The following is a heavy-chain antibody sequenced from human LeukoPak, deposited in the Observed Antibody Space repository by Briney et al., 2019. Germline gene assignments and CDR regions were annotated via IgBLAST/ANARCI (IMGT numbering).Heavy chain of an antibody. CDR2: ISTYNDNT. Sequence: GASVKVSCKASGYTFSRYAISWVRQAPGQGLEWMGWISTYNDNTHYPQKFQGRVTMTTDTSTSTAYMELRSLRSDDTAVYYCARDWPDRRAGIGDYWGQGTLVTVSS. CDR3: ARDWPDRRAGIGDY. D-gene: IGHD6-19*01. J-gene: IGHJ4*02. CDR1: GYTFSRYA. V-gene: IGHV1-18*01.